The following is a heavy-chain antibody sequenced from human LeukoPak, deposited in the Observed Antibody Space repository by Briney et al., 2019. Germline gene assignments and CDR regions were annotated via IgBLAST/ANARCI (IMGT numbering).Heavy chain of an antibody. J-gene: IGHJ4*02. Sequence: GGSLRLSCAASGFTFSSYSMNWVRQAPGKRLEWVSGISWNSGSIGYADSVKGRFTISRDNAKNSLYLQMNSLRAEDTALYYCAKDMGRWLQLFDYWGQGTLVTVSS. CDR3: AKDMGRWLQLFDY. D-gene: IGHD5-24*01. CDR1: GFTFSSYS. CDR2: ISWNSGSI. V-gene: IGHV3-9*01.